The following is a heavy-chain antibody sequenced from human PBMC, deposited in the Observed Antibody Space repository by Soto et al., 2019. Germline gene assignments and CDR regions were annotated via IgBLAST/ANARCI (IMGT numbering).Heavy chain of an antibody. J-gene: IGHJ4*02. V-gene: IGHV4-31*03. Sequence: QVQLQESGPGLVSPSQTLSLTCTVSGDSISSGTHYWSWIRQHPGKGLEWIGHIFYSGSTYYNPSLKSRFTMSVDTSRNQFSLKLNSVTAADTAVYYCARLAVLVRGALDSWGQGTLVTVSS. CDR1: GDSISSGTHY. CDR3: ARLAVLVRGALDS. CDR2: IFYSGST. D-gene: IGHD3-10*01.